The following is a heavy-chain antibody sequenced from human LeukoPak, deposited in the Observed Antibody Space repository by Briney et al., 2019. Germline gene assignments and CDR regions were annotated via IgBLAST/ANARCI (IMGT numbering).Heavy chain of an antibody. V-gene: IGHV3-21*01. CDR2: ISSSSSYI. CDR3: VKSYSSSWYAFDT. Sequence: PGGSLRLSCAASGFTFSSYSMNWVRQAPGKGLEWVSSISSSSSYIYYADSVKGRFTISRDNAKNSLYLQMNSLRAEDTAVYYCVKSYSSSWYAFDTWGQGTMVTVSS. J-gene: IGHJ3*02. CDR1: GFTFSSYS. D-gene: IGHD6-13*01.